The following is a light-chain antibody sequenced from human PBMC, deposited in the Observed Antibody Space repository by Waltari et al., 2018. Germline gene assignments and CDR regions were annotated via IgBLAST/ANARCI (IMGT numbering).Light chain of an antibody. CDR3: CSYAGSYTYV. CDR2: DVS. J-gene: IGLJ1*01. Sequence: QSALTQPRSVSGSPGQSVTISCTGTSRDVATDQYVPWFQQRPGSAPKLLIFDVSERPSGVPDRFSGSKSANTASLTISGLQPEDEADYYCCSYAGSYTYVFGPGTSVTVL. CDR1: SRDVATDQY. V-gene: IGLV2-11*01.